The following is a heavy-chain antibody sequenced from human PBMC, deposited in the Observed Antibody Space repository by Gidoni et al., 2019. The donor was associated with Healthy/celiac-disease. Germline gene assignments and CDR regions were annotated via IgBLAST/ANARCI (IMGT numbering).Heavy chain of an antibody. J-gene: IGHJ1*01. CDR3: ARGLGITMVRGADAEYFQH. D-gene: IGHD3-10*01. CDR1: GASFTSYW. V-gene: IGHV5-51*03. Sequence: VQLVQSGAEVKKPGESLKISCMGSGASFTSYWIGWVRQLPGTGPEWMGLIYPGDSDTRYRPAFQGQVTSSADKSISTAYLQWSSLKASDTAMYYCARGLGITMVRGADAEYFQHWGQGTLVTVSS. CDR2: IYPGDSDT.